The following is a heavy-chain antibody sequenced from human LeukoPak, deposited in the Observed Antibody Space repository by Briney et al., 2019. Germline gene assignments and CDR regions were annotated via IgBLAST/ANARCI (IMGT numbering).Heavy chain of an antibody. V-gene: IGHV3-7*01. J-gene: IGHJ6*03. D-gene: IGHD5-12*01. CDR2: IKQGGSEK. Sequence: GGSLRLSCAASGFTFSSYWMSWVRQAPGKGLEWVANIKQGGSEKYYVDSVKGRFTISRDNAKNSLYLQMNSLRAEDTAVYYCARDAVATLYYYYYMDVWGKGTTVTVSS. CDR3: ARDAVATLYYYYYMDV. CDR1: GFTFSSYW.